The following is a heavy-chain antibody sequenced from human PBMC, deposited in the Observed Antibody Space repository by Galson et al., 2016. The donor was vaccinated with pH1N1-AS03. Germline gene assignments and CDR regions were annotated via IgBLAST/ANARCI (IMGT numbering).Heavy chain of an antibody. D-gene: IGHD4-17*01. CDR1: GDPISTSSYY. V-gene: IGHV4-39*01. CDR3: ARHLYGYYVGWFDP. CDR2: IYYSGST. J-gene: IGHJ5*02. Sequence: SETLSLTCTVSGDPISTSSYYWGWIRQPPGKGLEWIGSIYYSGSTYYNPSLKSRVTISVDTSKNQFSLKLRSVNAAETAVYYCARHLYGYYVGWFDPWGQGTLITVSS.